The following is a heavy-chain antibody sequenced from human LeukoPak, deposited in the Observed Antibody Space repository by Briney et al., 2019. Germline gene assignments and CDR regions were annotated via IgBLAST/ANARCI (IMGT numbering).Heavy chain of an antibody. CDR2: ISGSGGST. CDR3: ARTTSGSGSFYGMDV. CDR1: GFTFSSYA. J-gene: IGHJ6*02. V-gene: IGHV3-23*01. Sequence: GGSLRLSCAASGFTFSSYAMSWVRQAPGKGLEWVTAISGSGGSTYYADSVKGRFTISRDNSKNTLYLQMNSLRAEDTAVYYCARTTSGSGSFYGMDVWGRGTTVTVSS. D-gene: IGHD3-10*01.